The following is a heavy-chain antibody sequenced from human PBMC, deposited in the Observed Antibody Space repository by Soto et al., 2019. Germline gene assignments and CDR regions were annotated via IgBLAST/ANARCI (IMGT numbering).Heavy chain of an antibody. J-gene: IGHJ6*02. CDR1: GYTFTSYA. V-gene: IGHV1-3*01. CDR2: INAGNGNT. CDR3: ARFKLIGGYYYYCMVF. D-gene: IGHD1-26*01. Sequence: GASVKASCKASGYTFTSYAMHWVRPAPGQRLEWMGWINAGNGNTKYSQKFQGRVTITRDTSASTAYMELSSLRSEDTAVYYCARFKLIGGYYYYCMVFSGQGTTVTGSS.